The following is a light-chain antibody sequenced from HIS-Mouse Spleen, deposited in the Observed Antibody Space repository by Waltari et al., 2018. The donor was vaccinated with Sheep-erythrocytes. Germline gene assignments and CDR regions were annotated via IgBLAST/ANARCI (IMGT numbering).Light chain of an antibody. CDR2: DDS. CDR3: QVWDSSSDHPYV. Sequence: SYVLTQPPSVSVAPGQTARITCGGNPIGSKSGQWSQQKPGQAPVLVVYDDSDRPSGIPGRFSGSNSGNTATLTISRVEAGDEADYYCQVWDSSSDHPYVFGTGTKVTVL. V-gene: IGLV3-21*02. J-gene: IGLJ1*01. CDR1: PIGSKS.